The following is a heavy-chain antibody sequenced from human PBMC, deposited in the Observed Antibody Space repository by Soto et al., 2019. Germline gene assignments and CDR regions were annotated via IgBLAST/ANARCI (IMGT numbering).Heavy chain of an antibody. CDR3: ARRTRGSSWYGGGWFDP. Sequence: QLQLQESGPGLVKPSETLSLTCTVSGGSISSSSYYWGWIRQPPGKGLEWIGSIYYSGSTYYNPSLRRRVTISVDTSKNQFSLKLSSVTAADTAVYYCARRTRGSSWYGGGWFDPWGQGTLVTVSS. D-gene: IGHD6-13*01. V-gene: IGHV4-39*01. J-gene: IGHJ5*02. CDR2: IYYSGST. CDR1: GGSISSSSYY.